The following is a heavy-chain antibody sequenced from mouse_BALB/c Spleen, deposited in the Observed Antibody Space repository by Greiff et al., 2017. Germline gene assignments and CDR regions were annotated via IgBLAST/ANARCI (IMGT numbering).Heavy chain of an antibody. J-gene: IGHJ3*01. V-gene: IGHV5-9-4*01. CDR2: ISSGGSYT. CDR3: ARDPDGYYAY. CDR1: GFTFSSYA. Sequence: EVQLQQSGGGLVKPGGSLKLSCAASGFTFSSYAMSWVRQSPEKRLEWVAEISSGGSYTYYPDTVTGRFTISRDNAKNTLYLEMSSLRSEDTAMYYCARDPDGYYAYWGQGTLVTVSA. D-gene: IGHD2-3*01.